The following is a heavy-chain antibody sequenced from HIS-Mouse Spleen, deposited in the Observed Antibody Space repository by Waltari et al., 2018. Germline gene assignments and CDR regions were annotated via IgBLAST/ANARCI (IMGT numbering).Heavy chain of an antibody. CDR3: AREIPYSSSWYDWYFDL. CDR2: IYYSGST. J-gene: IGHJ2*01. V-gene: IGHV4-39*07. Sequence: QLQLQESGPGLVKPSETLSLTCTVSGGSISSSSSYWGRIRQPPGKGPGWIGSIYYSGSTYYNPSLKSRVTISVDTSKNQFSLKLSSVTAADTAVYYCAREIPYSSSWYDWYFDLWGRGTLVTVSS. D-gene: IGHD6-13*01. CDR1: GGSISSSSSY.